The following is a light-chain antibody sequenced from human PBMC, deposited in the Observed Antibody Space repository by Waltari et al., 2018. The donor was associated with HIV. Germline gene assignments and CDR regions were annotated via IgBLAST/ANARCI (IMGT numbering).Light chain of an antibody. J-gene: IGKJ4*02. CDR3: QQYNKWPRT. V-gene: IGKV3-15*01. CDR1: ENINNT. CDR2: SAS. Sequence: EIVMTQSPATLSVSPGERGTLSCRASENINNTLTWYQLKPCQAPRLLISSASTRATGIPARFSGSGSGTDSTPNIGTLQSEDFAVYYCQQYNKWPRTFGRGTKVEI.